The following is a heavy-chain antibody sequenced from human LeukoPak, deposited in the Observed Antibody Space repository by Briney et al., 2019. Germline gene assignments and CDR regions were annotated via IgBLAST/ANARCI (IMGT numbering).Heavy chain of an antibody. J-gene: IGHJ4*02. CDR2: INSDGSST. CDR1: GFTFSSYW. V-gene: IGHV3-74*01. Sequence: PGGSLRLSCAASGFTFSSYWMHWVRQAPGKGLVWVSRINSDGSSTSYADSVKGRFTISRDNAKNTLYLQVNSLRAEDTAVYYCARGGYSGYTFDYWGQGTLVTVSS. D-gene: IGHD5-12*01. CDR3: ARGGYSGYTFDY.